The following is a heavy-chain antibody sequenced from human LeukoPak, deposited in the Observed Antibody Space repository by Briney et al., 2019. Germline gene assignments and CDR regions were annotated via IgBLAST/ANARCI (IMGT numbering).Heavy chain of an antibody. V-gene: IGHV4-59*01. J-gene: IGHJ5*02. D-gene: IGHD1-26*01. CDR1: GGPISSYY. Sequence: PSETLSLTCTVSGGPISSYYWSWIRLPPGPGLEWIGYIYYSGSTNYNPYLKSRVTRSVDTSKNQSSLKLSSVTAADTAVYYCARNKWELRGWFDPWGQGTLVTVSS. CDR2: IYYSGST. CDR3: ARNKWELRGWFDP.